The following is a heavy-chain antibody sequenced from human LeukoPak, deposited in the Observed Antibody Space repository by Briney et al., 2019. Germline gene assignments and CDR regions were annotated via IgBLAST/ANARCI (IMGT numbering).Heavy chain of an antibody. CDR1: VGSFSDYS. CDR3: ARGPHGDYYSYYGMDV. J-gene: IGHJ6*02. D-gene: IGHD3-16*01. V-gene: IGHV4-34*01. Sequence: PSETLSLTCAVYVGSFSDYSWSWVHQPPGRGLEWIAEISHTGNTNHNPSLKTRVTMSVDTSKNQFSLKLSTVTAADTAVYYCARGPHGDYYSYYGMDVWGQGTAVTVSS. CDR2: ISHTGNT.